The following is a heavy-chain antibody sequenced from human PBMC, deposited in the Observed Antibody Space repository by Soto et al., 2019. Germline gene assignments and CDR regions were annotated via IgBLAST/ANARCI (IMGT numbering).Heavy chain of an antibody. Sequence: QVQLQQWGAGLLQPSQTLSLTCAVYGGSFSDFHWCWVRQPPGKGLVWIGVLHHRGATAYTPSLRRRVTMSVATSQKQFPPKTTSVPAADTAVYYCARTHYAMAVWDKGTTVTGSS. J-gene: IGHJ6*04. CDR1: GGSFSDFH. V-gene: IGHV4-34*01. CDR3: ARTHYAMAV. CDR2: LHHRGAT.